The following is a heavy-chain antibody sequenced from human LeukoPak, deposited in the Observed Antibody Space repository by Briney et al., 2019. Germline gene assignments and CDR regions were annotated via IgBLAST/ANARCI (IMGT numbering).Heavy chain of an antibody. J-gene: IGHJ4*02. V-gene: IGHV4-31*03. CDR2: IYYSGST. D-gene: IGHD6-13*01. Sequence: SQTLSLTCTVSGGSISSGGYYWSWIRQHPGKGLEWIGYIYYSGSTYYNPSLKSRVTISVDTSKNQFSLKLSSVTAADTAVYYCARDPVAAAGIFDYWGQGTLVTVSS. CDR1: GGSISSGGYY. CDR3: ARDPVAAAGIFDY.